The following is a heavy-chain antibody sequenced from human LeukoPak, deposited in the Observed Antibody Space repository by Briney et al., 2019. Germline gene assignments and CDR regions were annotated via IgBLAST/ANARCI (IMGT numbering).Heavy chain of an antibody. V-gene: IGHV4-39*01. Sequence: SETLSLTCTVSGGSISSSSHYWGWIRQSTGKGLDWIGSIYYSGSTYYNPSLKSRVTISVDTSKNQFSLKLSSVTAADMAVYYCARQGRGGYQPLDYWGQGTLVTVSS. D-gene: IGHD1-26*01. CDR2: IYYSGST. CDR1: GGSISSSSHY. J-gene: IGHJ4*02. CDR3: ARQGRGGYQPLDY.